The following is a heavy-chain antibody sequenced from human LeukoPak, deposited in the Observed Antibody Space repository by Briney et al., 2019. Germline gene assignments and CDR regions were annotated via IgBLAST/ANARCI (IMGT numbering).Heavy chain of an antibody. J-gene: IGHJ3*02. CDR3: ARAGPNGAFDI. CDR1: RFTFSRYG. V-gene: IGHV3-30*03. D-gene: IGHD1/OR15-1a*01. CDR2: ISYDGTNK. Sequence: GRSLRLSCTASRFTFSRYGMHWVRQAPGKGLEWVAVISYDGTNKYYSDSVKGRFTISRDNAKNSLYLQMNSLRAEDTAVYYCARAGPNGAFDIWGQGTMVTVSS.